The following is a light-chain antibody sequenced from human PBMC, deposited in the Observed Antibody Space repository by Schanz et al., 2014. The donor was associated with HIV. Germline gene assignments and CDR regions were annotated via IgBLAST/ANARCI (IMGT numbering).Light chain of an antibody. CDR3: QQCVTYPYT. CDR2: AAS. Sequence: DIRMTQSPSSLSASVGDRVTLTCRASQSISSYLNWYQQKPGKAPKLLIYAASSLQSGVPSRFSGSGSGTSFTLTITSLQPDDFATYYCQQCVTYPYTFGQGTKLDIK. V-gene: IGKV1-39*01. J-gene: IGKJ2*01. CDR1: QSISSY.